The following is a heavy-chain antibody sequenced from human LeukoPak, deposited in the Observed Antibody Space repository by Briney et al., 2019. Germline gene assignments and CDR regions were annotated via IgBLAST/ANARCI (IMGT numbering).Heavy chain of an antibody. CDR1: GGTFSSYA. J-gene: IGHJ3*02. D-gene: IGHD3-22*01. CDR2: IIPIFGTA. Sequence: ASVKVSCKASGGTFSSYAISWVRQAPGQGLEWMGGIIPIFGTANYAQKFQGRVTITADKSTSTAYMELSSLRSEDTAVYYCARHFYDSSGYYYVENFGDAFDIWGQGTMVTVSS. V-gene: IGHV1-69*06. CDR3: ARHFYDSSGYYYVENFGDAFDI.